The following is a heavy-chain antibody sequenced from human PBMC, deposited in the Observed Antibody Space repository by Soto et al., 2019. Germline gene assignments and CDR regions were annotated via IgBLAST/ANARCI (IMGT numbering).Heavy chain of an antibody. CDR3: ATFPRSSKRGY. CDR1: GFTFSSYE. V-gene: IGHV3-48*03. J-gene: IGHJ4*02. Sequence: GGSLRLSCAASGFTFSSYEMNWVRQGPGKGLEWISYVSSSGSTRYYADSVGGRFTIPRDNAKNSLYLQMNSLRAEDTAVYYCATFPRSSKRGYWGQGTLVTVSS. D-gene: IGHD4-4*01. CDR2: VSSSGSTR.